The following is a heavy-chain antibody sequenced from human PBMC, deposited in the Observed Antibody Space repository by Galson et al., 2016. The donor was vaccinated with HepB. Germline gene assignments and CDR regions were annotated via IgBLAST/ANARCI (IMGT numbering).Heavy chain of an antibody. CDR3: ASYDSGGWY. Sequence: SLRLSCAASGFTFSAYSMTWVRQAPGKGLEWVSSISSTSTYIFYADSVKGRFTISRDNAKNSLYLQMNSLRAEDTAVYYCASYDSGGWYWGQGTLVTVSS. V-gene: IGHV3-21*01. CDR1: GFTFSAYS. D-gene: IGHD3-22*01. J-gene: IGHJ4*02. CDR2: ISSTSTYI.